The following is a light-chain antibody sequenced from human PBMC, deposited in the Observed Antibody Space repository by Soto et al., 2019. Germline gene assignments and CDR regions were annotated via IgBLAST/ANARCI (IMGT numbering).Light chain of an antibody. CDR1: QSISSSS. J-gene: IGKJ3*01. CDR3: QQYGSSPFT. CDR2: GAS. Sequence: EIVLTQSPGTLSLSPGERVTLSCRASQSISSSSLAWYQHKPGQAPRLLIYGASSRATGIPGRFSGSGSGTDFTLTISRLEPEDFAVFYCQQYGSSPFTFGPGTKLDIK. V-gene: IGKV3-20*01.